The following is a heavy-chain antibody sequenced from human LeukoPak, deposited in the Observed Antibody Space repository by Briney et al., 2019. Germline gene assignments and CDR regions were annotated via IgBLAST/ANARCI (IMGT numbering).Heavy chain of an antibody. J-gene: IGHJ4*02. CDR1: GYTFTSYA. V-gene: IGHV1-2*02. CDR3: ARTEGAAHIDY. Sequence: GASVKVSCKASGYTFTSYAMHWVRQAPGQGLEWMGWINPNSGGTNYAQKFQGRVTMTRDTSTSTVYMELSSLGSEDTAVYYCARTEGAAHIDYWGQGTLVTVSS. D-gene: IGHD6-13*01. CDR2: INPNSGGT.